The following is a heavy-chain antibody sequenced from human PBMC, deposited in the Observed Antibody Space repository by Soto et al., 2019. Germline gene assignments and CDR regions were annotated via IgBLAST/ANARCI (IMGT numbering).Heavy chain of an antibody. D-gene: IGHD3-9*01. Sequence: SSTXSLTGTFSACSIIIHYCSLIRHPVGKGLECIGHIYASGSTKYNPSLKNRVNMSVETSKNQFSLRLKSVTAADTAVYYCERDGIDWSIEGLEVWGRGTTVNV. J-gene: IGHJ6*01. CDR3: ERDGIDWSIEGLEV. V-gene: IGHV4-4*07. CDR1: ACSIIIHY. CDR2: IYASGST.